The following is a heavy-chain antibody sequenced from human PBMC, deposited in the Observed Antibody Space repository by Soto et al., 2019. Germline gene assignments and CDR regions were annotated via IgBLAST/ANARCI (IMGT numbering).Heavy chain of an antibody. Sequence: EQLVQSGAEVKRPGSSVKVSCTASGGTFSTYPIHWVRQAPGQGLEWMGGIIPIFGSANFAQKFQGRVTITADKSTSRAYMELSSLRSEDTAIYYCAREGASIVGATGAFDMWGQGTLVSVSS. J-gene: IGHJ3*02. CDR2: IIPIFGSA. CDR3: AREGASIVGATGAFDM. V-gene: IGHV1-69*06. D-gene: IGHD1-26*01. CDR1: GGTFSTYP.